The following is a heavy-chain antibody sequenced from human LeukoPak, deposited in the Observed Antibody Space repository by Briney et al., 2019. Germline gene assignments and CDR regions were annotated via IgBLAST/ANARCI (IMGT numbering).Heavy chain of an antibody. J-gene: IGHJ4*02. CDR2: TWYDGSNK. D-gene: IGHD3-16*02. Sequence: AGGSLTLSGAASGFTFSSYGVGWVRQAQGTGLEWVAVTWYDGSNKYYADSVKGRFTISRDKSKNTLYLQRTSLIAEDTAVYYCARDGGSYYDYVWGSYRYIPPDYWGQGTLVTVSS. CDR1: GFTFSSYG. CDR3: ARDGGSYYDYVWGSYRYIPPDY. V-gene: IGHV3-33*01.